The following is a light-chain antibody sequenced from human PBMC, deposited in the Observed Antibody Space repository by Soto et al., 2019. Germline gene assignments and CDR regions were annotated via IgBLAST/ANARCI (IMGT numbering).Light chain of an antibody. Sequence: DIQMTQSPSTLSASVGDRVTITCRASQSISSSLAWYQQKPGKAPTLLIYKASSLESGVPSRFSGSGSGTEFTLTISSLQPDDFATYYCQQFNSFSWTFDQGTKVEIK. CDR3: QQFNSFSWT. V-gene: IGKV1-5*03. CDR1: QSISSS. J-gene: IGKJ1*01. CDR2: KAS.